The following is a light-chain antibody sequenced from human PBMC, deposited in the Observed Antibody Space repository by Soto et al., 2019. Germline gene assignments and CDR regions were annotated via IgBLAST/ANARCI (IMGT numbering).Light chain of an antibody. CDR3: QQYNNWPRT. V-gene: IGKV3-15*01. CDR2: GAS. J-gene: IGKJ1*01. CDR1: QSVSSN. Sequence: EVVMTQSPATLSVSPGERATLSCRASQSVSSNLAWYQQIPGQAPRLLIYGASTRATGIPVRFSGSGSGTEFTFTISSLQPEDFAVYYCQQYNNWPRTFGQGTKVDIK.